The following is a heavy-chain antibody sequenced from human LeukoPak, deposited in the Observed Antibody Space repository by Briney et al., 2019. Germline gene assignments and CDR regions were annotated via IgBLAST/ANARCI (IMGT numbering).Heavy chain of an antibody. CDR2: IYTGGTT. CDR1: GFTVSTNNY. D-gene: IGHD3-16*01. CDR3: AREISRFGI. J-gene: IGHJ6*04. V-gene: IGHV3-66*01. Sequence: GGSLRLSCAASGFTVSTNNYMYWVRQAPGKGLEWVSSIYTGGTTYYADSVKGRFTISRDDPKNTLYLQMNSLRADDTAVYYCAREISRFGIWGKGITVTVSS.